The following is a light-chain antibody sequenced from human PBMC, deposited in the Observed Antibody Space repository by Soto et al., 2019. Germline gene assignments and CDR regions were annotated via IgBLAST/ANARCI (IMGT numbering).Light chain of an antibody. V-gene: IGLV1-51*01. J-gene: IGLJ2*01. CDR3: GTGESCLGAVV. CDR2: DNN. Sequence: QSVLTQPPSVSAAPGQKVTISCSGSSSNIGNNYVSWYQQLPGTAPKLLIYDNNKRPSGIPDRFSGSKSGTSATLGITGLQAGDEANYYGGTGESCLGAVVFGGGTKRT. CDR1: SSNIGNNY.